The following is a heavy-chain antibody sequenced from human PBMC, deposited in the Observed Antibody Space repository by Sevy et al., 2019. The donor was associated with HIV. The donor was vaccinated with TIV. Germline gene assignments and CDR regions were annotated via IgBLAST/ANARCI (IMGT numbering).Heavy chain of an antibody. Sequence: GGSLRLSCAASGFTFSDHYMDWVRQAPGKGLEWVGRTRNKANSYTTEYAASVKGRFTISRDDSKNSLYLQMNSLKTEDTAVYYCAREGLGELSDFDLWGRGTLVTVSS. D-gene: IGHD3-16*02. CDR3: AREGLGELSDFDL. CDR2: TRNKANSYTT. CDR1: GFTFSDHY. V-gene: IGHV3-72*01. J-gene: IGHJ2*01.